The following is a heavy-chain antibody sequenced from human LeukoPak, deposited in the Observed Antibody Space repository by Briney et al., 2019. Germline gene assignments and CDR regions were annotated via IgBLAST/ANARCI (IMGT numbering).Heavy chain of an antibody. CDR3: TRDDSRYSGSPDY. D-gene: IGHD1-26*01. Sequence: GGSLRLSCAASRFTFSNYGMSWVRQAPGKGLEWAANIKEDGSEKYYVDSVKGRFTISRDNAKNSLYLQMNSLRAEDTAVYYCTRDDSRYSGSPDYWGQGTLVTVSS. CDR1: RFTFSNYG. J-gene: IGHJ4*02. CDR2: IKEDGSEK. V-gene: IGHV3-7*01.